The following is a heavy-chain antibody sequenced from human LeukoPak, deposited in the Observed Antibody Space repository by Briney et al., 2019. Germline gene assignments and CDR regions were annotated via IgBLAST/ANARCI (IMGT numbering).Heavy chain of an antibody. V-gene: IGHV1-8*01. J-gene: IGHJ4*02. CDR3: AYCSGGSCHCDY. Sequence: ASVKVSCKASGYTFTSYDINWVRQATGQGLEWMGWMNPNSGNTGYAQKFQGRVTMTRNTSISTAYMELSSLRSEDTAVYYCAYCSGGSCHCDYWGQGTLVTVSS. CDR2: MNPNSGNT. CDR1: GYTFTSYD. D-gene: IGHD2-15*01.